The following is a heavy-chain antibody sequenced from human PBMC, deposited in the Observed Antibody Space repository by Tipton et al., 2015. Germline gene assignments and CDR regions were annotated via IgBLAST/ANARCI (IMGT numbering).Heavy chain of an antibody. J-gene: IGHJ4*02. CDR3: ARVELTGTTQPCDY. V-gene: IGHV3-48*02. D-gene: IGHD1-20*01. CDR2: ISSSSSTI. Sequence: SLRLSCEASGFTFSDFWMNWVRQAPGKGLEWVSYISSSSSTIYYADSVKGRFTISRDNAKNSLYLQMNSLRDEDTAVYYCARVELTGTTQPCDYWGQGTLVTVSS. CDR1: GFTFSDFW.